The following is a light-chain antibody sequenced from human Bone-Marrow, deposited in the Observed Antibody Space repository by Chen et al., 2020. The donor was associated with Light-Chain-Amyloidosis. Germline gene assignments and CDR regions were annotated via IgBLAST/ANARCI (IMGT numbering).Light chain of an antibody. J-gene: IGKJ4*01. CDR1: QTISSNY. Sequence: EILLPQSPGTLSLSPGEGANLSCRASQTISSNYLTWYQQKFGQAPRLLIYGSSSRATGIPDRFTGSGSGTDFTLTINRLEPEDFAMYYCQQYDTSPLTFGGGTKVEIK. CDR2: GSS. CDR3: QQYDTSPLT. V-gene: IGKV3-20*01.